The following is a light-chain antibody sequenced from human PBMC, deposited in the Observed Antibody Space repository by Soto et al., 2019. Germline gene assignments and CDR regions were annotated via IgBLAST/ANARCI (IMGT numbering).Light chain of an antibody. CDR2: EVT. CDR3: SSYTSRDTRV. J-gene: IGLJ1*01. CDR1: SSDVGGYNF. Sequence: QPALTQPASMSGSPGQSITISCTGTSSDVGGYNFVSWYQQHPDKAPKLMLYEVTKRPSGVSDRFSGSKSGNTASLTISGLQTEDEADYYCSSYTSRDTRVFGTGTKVTVL. V-gene: IGLV2-14*01.